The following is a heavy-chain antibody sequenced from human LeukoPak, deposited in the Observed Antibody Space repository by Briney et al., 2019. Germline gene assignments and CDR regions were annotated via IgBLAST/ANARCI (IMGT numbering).Heavy chain of an antibody. J-gene: IGHJ6*02. Sequence: GGSLRLSCAASGFTVSSNYMSWVRQTPGKGLEWVSIIYSGGSTYYADSVKGRFTISRDNPRNTLYLQMNSLRAEDTAIYYCATRSQPGYYYGMDVWGQGTTVTVSS. V-gene: IGHV3-53*01. CDR1: GFTVSSNY. CDR2: IYSGGST. D-gene: IGHD5-18*01. CDR3: ATRSQPGYYYGMDV.